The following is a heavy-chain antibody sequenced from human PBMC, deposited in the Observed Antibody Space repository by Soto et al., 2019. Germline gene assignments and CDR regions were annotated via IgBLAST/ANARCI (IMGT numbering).Heavy chain of an antibody. Sequence: SETLSLTCTVSGGSISSGGYYWSWIRQHPGKGLEWIGYIYYSGSTYYNPSLKSRVTISVDTSKNQFSLKLSSVTAADTAVYYCAREGVVVPAANRSAKTNWFDPWGQGTLVTVSS. V-gene: IGHV4-31*03. D-gene: IGHD2-2*01. CDR1: GGSISSGGYY. CDR2: IYYSGST. CDR3: AREGVVVPAANRSAKTNWFDP. J-gene: IGHJ5*02.